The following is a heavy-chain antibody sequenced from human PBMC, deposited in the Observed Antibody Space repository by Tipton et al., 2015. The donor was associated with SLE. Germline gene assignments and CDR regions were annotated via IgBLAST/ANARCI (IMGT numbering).Heavy chain of an antibody. V-gene: IGHV4-34*01. CDR3: ARDEYRYDATGYHLLGHFDF. Sequence: TLSLTCAVYGESFSGYFWNWIRQPPGKGLEWIGEINHSGNTNFNPSLKSRVTISVDTSKNQFSLKLSSVTAADTAVYYCARDEYRYDATGYHLLGHFDFWGQGTLVTVSS. CDR2: INHSGNT. CDR1: GESFSGYF. J-gene: IGHJ4*02. D-gene: IGHD3-22*01.